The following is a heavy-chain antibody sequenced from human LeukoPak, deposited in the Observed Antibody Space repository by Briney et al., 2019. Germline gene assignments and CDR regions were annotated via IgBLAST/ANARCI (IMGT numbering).Heavy chain of an antibody. J-gene: IGHJ4*02. D-gene: IGHD3-3*01. CDR2: IYPGDSDT. CDR1: GYSFTSYW. Sequence: PGESLKISCKGSGYSFTSYWIGWVRQMPGKGLEWMGTIYPGDSDTRYSPSFQGQVTISADKSISTAYLQWSSLKASDTAMYYCARADFWSGYHSPTPYTPFDYWGQGTLVTVSS. V-gene: IGHV5-51*01. CDR3: ARADFWSGYHSPTPYTPFDY.